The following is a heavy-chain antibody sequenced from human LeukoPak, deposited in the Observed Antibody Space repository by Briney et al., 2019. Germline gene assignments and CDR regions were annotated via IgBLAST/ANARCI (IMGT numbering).Heavy chain of an antibody. CDR2: IYTSGST. J-gene: IGHJ6*02. CDR1: GGSFSSYY. D-gene: IGHD6-13*01. V-gene: IGHV4-4*07. CDR3: ARDLRYSSSWYLNYYGMDV. Sequence: SETLSLTCAVYGGSFSSYYWSWIRQPAGKGLEWIGRIYTSGSTNYNPSLKSRVTMSVDTSKNQFSLKLSSVTAADTAVYYCARDLRYSSSWYLNYYGMDVWGQGTTVTVSS.